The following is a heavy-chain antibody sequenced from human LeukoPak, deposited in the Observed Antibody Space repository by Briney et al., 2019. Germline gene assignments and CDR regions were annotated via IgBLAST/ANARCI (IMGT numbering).Heavy chain of an antibody. V-gene: IGHV3-73*01. CDR3: QSIAARPDQDMDV. J-gene: IGHJ6*03. CDR1: GFTFSGSA. D-gene: IGHD6-6*01. Sequence: GGSLRLSCAASGFTFSGSAMHWVRQASGKGLEWVGRIRSKANSYATAYAASVKGRFTISRDDSKNTAYLQMNSLKTEVTAVYYCQSIAARPDQDMDVWGKGTTVTVSS. CDR2: IRSKANSYAT.